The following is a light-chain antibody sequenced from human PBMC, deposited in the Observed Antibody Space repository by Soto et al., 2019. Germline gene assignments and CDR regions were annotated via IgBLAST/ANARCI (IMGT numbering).Light chain of an antibody. CDR1: QAIGND. V-gene: IGKV1-17*01. J-gene: IGKJ1*01. Sequence: DIQMTQSQCSMSASLGATINITCRARQAIGNDLAWYQQKPRKATKRLIFTASRVQSGVPSRFSGSGSGTEFTLTISSLQPEDCASYYCLQYNSYPWTFGQGTKVDIK. CDR3: LQYNSYPWT. CDR2: TAS.